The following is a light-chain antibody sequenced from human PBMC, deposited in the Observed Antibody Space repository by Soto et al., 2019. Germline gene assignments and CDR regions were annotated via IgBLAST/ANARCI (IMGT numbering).Light chain of an antibody. V-gene: IGLV1-40*01. J-gene: IGLJ1*01. CDR2: GNT. CDR3: QSYDSSLIYV. Sequence: QAVVTQPPSVSGAPGQRVTISCTGSSSNIGAGFDVHWYQQLPGTAPKLLIYGNTNRPSGVPDRFSGSKSGTSASLAITGLQAEDEADYYCQSYDSSLIYVFGTGIKVTVL. CDR1: SSNIGAGFD.